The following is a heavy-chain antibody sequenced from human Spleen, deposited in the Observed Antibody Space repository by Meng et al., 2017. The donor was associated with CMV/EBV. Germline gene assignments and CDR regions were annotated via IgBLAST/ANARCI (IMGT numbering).Heavy chain of an antibody. Sequence: ASGFTFSSYAMSWVRQAPGKGLEWVSAISGSGGSTYYADSVKGRFTISRDNSKNTLYLQMNSLRAEDTAVYYCAIARISSIAAHSDYWGQGTLVTVSS. D-gene: IGHD6-6*01. V-gene: IGHV3-23*01. CDR2: ISGSGGST. CDR3: AIARISSIAAHSDY. CDR1: GFTFSSYA. J-gene: IGHJ4*02.